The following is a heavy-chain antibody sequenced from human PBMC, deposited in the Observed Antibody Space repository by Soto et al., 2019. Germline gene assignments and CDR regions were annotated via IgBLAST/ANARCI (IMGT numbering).Heavy chain of an antibody. J-gene: IGHJ6*02. CDR3: AREPVGPDYAMDV. CDR1: GVAFRSYG. CDR2: LGFDGGGL. Sequence: GGALRLSCAASGVAFRSYGMHWVRQTPGKGMEWVAVLGFDGGGLYYADSVKGRFTISRDNSKNTPDLQMDSLRVEDTALYYCAREPVGPDYAMDVWGQGTMVTVSS. D-gene: IGHD1-26*01. V-gene: IGHV3-33*01.